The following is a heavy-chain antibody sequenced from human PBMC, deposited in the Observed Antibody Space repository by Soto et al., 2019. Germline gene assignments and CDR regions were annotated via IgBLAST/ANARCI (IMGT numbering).Heavy chain of an antibody. CDR2: ISASKGNT. J-gene: IGHJ4*02. CDR1: GYTFSNYG. Sequence: ASVKVSCKASGYTFSNYGITWVRRAPGQRFEWMGWISASKGNTNYAQKFQGRVTMTTDTSTSTFYMELRSLRSDDTAIYYRATRSGQLPYYFDYWGQGTLVTVSS. CDR3: ATRSGQLPYYFDY. V-gene: IGHV1-18*01. D-gene: IGHD1-1*01.